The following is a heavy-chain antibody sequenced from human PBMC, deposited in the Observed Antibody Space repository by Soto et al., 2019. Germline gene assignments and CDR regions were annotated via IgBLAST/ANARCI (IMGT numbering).Heavy chain of an antibody. CDR1: GFTFSDHY. J-gene: IGHJ4*02. Sequence: PGGSLRLSCAASGFTFSDHYMDWVRQAPGKGLEWVGRSRNKANSYTTEYAASVKGRFTISRDDSKNSLYLQMNSLKTEDTAVYYCARLSGSYYGYWGQGTLVTVSS. V-gene: IGHV3-72*01. CDR3: ARLSGSYYGY. CDR2: SRNKANSYTT. D-gene: IGHD1-26*01.